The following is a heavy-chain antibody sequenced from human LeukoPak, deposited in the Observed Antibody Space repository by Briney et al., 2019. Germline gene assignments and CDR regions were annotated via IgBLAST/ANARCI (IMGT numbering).Heavy chain of an antibody. D-gene: IGHD2-15*01. Sequence: SETLSLTCTVSGGSISSYYWGWIRQPPGRGLEWIGYIYYSGSTNYNPSLKSRVTISVDTSKNQFSLKLSSVTAADTAVYYCARGHPLGYCSGGSCYPDAFDIWGQGTMVTVSS. CDR2: IYYSGST. J-gene: IGHJ3*02. V-gene: IGHV4-59*01. CDR1: GGSISSYY. CDR3: ARGHPLGYCSGGSCYPDAFDI.